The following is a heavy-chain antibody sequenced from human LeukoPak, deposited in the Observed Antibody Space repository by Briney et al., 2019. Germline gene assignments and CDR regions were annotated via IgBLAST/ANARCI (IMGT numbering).Heavy chain of an antibody. CDR2: IYYSGST. CDR1: GGSISSSSSY. CDR3: ARLLYSSGWYYFDY. J-gene: IGHJ4*02. Sequence: SETLSLTCTVSGGSISSSSSYWGWIRQPPGKGLEWIGSIYYSGSTYYNPSLKSRVTISVYTSKNQFSLKLSSVTAADTAVYYCARLLYSSGWYYFDYWGQGTLVTVSS. V-gene: IGHV4-39*01. D-gene: IGHD6-19*01.